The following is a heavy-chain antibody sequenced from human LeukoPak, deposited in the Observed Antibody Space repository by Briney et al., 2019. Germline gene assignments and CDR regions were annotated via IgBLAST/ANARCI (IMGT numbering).Heavy chain of an antibody. CDR2: IIPIFGTA. CDR1: GGTFSSYA. J-gene: IGHJ6*02. CDR3: ASLEASRYYYCGMDV. D-gene: IGHD2-21*01. Sequence: ASVTVSCTASGGTFSSYAISWVRQAPGQGLEWMGGIIPIFGTANYAQKFQGRVTITADESTSTAYMELSSLRSGDTAVYYCASLEASRYYYCGMDVWGQGTTVTVSS. V-gene: IGHV1-69*13.